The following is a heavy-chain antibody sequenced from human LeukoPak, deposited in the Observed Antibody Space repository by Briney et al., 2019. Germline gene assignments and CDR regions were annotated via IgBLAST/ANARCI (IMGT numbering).Heavy chain of an antibody. CDR1: GYTFTSYG. D-gene: IGHD6-13*01. CDR3: ARCFSSIRPDYYYGMDV. V-gene: IGHV1-18*01. J-gene: IGHJ6*02. Sequence: ASVKVSCKASGYTFTSYGISWVRQAPGQGLEWMGWISAYNGNTNYAQKLQGRVTMTTDTSTSTAYMELRSLRSDDTAVYYCARCFSSIRPDYYYGMDVWGQGTTVTVSS. CDR2: ISAYNGNT.